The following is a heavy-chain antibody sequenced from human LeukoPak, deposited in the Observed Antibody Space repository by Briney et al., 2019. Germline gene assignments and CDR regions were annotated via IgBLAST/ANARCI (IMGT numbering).Heavy chain of an antibody. J-gene: IGHJ4*02. CDR3: ARDESVGYYDSSGYLAARARHLDY. CDR1: GYTFTGYY. CDR2: ISAYNGNT. V-gene: IGHV1-18*04. Sequence: ASVKVSCKASGYTFTGYYMHWVRQAPGQGLEWMGWISAYNGNTNYAQKLQGRVTMTTDTSTSTAYMELRSLRSDDTAVYYCARDESVGYYDSSGYLAARARHLDYWGQGTLVTVSS. D-gene: IGHD3-22*01.